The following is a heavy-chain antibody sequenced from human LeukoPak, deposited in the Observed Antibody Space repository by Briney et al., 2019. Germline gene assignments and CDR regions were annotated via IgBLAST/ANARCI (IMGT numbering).Heavy chain of an antibody. J-gene: IGHJ6*02. Sequence: PGGSLRLSCAASGFTFSSYDMHWVRQATGKGLEWVSAIGTAVNTYYPSSVKAGFTISRENAKNSLYLQMNSLRSRDTAVYYCAREAQKTYYDILTGLMGPSSGGMDVWGQGTTVTVSS. CDR1: GFTFSSYD. CDR2: IGTAVNT. V-gene: IGHV3-13*01. CDR3: AREAQKTYYDILTGLMGPSSGGMDV. D-gene: IGHD3-9*01.